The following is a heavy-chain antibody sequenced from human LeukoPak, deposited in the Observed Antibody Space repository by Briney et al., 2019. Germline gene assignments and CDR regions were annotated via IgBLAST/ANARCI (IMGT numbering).Heavy chain of an antibody. Sequence: SETLSLTCAVYGGSFSGYYWSWIRQPPGKGLEWIGEINHSGSTNYNPSLKSRVTISVDTSKNQFSLKLSSVTAADTAVYSCARGGFSGYPDDYWGQGTLVTVSS. D-gene: IGHD3-22*01. CDR3: ARGGFSGYPDDY. CDR1: GGSFSGYY. J-gene: IGHJ4*02. V-gene: IGHV4-34*01. CDR2: INHSGST.